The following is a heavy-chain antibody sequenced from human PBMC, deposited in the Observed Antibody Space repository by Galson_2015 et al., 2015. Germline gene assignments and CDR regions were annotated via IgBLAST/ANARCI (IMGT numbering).Heavy chain of an antibody. Sequence: QSGAEVKKPGESLKISCKGSGYSFTNYWIGWVRQMPGKGLEWMGIIYPGDSDTRYSPSFQGQVTISVDESINTSYLQWRRLKASDPAMFYCAREYYYDYSVFSGPPLAHWGQGTLVTVSS. CDR1: GYSFTNYW. CDR2: IYPGDSDT. V-gene: IGHV5-51*01. D-gene: IGHD3-22*01. CDR3: AREYYYDYSVFSGPPLAH. J-gene: IGHJ4*02.